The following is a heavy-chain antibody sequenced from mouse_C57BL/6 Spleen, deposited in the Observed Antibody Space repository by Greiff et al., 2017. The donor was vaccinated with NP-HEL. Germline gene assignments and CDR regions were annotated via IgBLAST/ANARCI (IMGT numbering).Heavy chain of an antibody. CDR1: GYTFTDYN. V-gene: IGHV1-18*01. CDR2: INPNNGGT. D-gene: IGHD2-4*01. Sequence: EVQGVESGPELVKPGASVKIPCKASGYTFTDYNMDWVKQSHGKSLEWIGDINPNNGGTIYNQKFKGKATLTVDKSSSTAYMELRSLTSEDTAVYYCARIYYDYDSYWYFDVWGTGTTVTVSS. CDR3: ARIYYDYDSYWYFDV. J-gene: IGHJ1*03.